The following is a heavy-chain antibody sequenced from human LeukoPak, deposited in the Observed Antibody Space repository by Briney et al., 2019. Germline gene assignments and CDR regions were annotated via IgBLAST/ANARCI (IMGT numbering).Heavy chain of an antibody. D-gene: IGHD3-22*01. J-gene: IGHJ3*02. CDR1: GYTFTSYD. CDR3: ARGGYYYDSTPDAFDI. V-gene: IGHV1-8*01. Sequence: ASVKVSCKASGYTFTSYDINWVRQAPGQGLEWMGWMNPNSGNTGYAQKFQGRVTMTRNTSISTAYMELSSLRSEDTAVYYCARGGYYYDSTPDAFDIWGQGTMVTVSS. CDR2: MNPNSGNT.